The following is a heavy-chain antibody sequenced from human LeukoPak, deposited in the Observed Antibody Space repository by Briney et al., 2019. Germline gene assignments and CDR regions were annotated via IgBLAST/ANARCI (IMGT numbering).Heavy chain of an antibody. D-gene: IGHD3-22*01. V-gene: IGHV3-23*01. CDR2: ISGSGGST. CDR1: GFTFSSYA. J-gene: IGHJ3*02. CDR3: AAYTTMIVVVTEYDAFDI. Sequence: PGGSLRLSCAASGFTFSSYAMSWVRQAPGKGLEWVSAISGSGGSTYYADSVKGRFTISRDNSKNTLYLQMNSLRAEDTAVYYCAAYTTMIVVVTEYDAFDIWGQGTMVTVSS.